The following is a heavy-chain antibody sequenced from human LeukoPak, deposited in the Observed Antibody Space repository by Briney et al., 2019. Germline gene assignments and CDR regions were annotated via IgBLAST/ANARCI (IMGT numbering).Heavy chain of an antibody. CDR1: GFTFSSYA. D-gene: IGHD3-10*01. Sequence: PGGSLRLSWAATGFTFSSYAMSWGRQAPGKWPELVSAISGSDRSTYYADSVKGRFTISRDNSKNTLCRQINSLRAEHTAVYYCAKDDHGSGSYPSFHYWGQGTLVTVSS. J-gene: IGHJ4*02. CDR3: AKDDHGSGSYPSFHY. CDR2: ISGSDRST. V-gene: IGHV3-23*01.